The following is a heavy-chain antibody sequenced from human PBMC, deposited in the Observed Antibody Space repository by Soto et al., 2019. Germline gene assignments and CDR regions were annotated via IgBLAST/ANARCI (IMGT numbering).Heavy chain of an antibody. CDR2: ITSSSSYI. Sequence: EVQLVESGGGLVKPGGSLRLSCAASGFTFSSYSMNWVRQAPGKGLEWVSSITSSSSYIYDADSVKGRFTISRDNAKKSLYMQMNSLRAEDTAVYYCASASNSGYVKCYFDYWGQGTLVTVSS. CDR3: ASASNSGYVKCYFDY. D-gene: IGHD5-12*01. V-gene: IGHV3-21*02. J-gene: IGHJ4*02. CDR1: GFTFSSYS.